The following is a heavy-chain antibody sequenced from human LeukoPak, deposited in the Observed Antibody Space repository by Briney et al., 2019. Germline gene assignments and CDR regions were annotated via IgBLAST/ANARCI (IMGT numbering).Heavy chain of an antibody. J-gene: IGHJ4*02. V-gene: IGHV4-34*01. CDR1: GGSFSGYY. D-gene: IGHD2-15*01. CDR3: ARGLNKYCSGGSCYSGS. Sequence: SETLSLTCAVDGGSFSGYYWSWIRQPPGKGLEWVGEINHSGSTNYNPSLKSRVTISVDTSKNQFSLKLSSVTAADTAVYYCARGLNKYCSGGSCYSGSWGQGTLVTVSS. CDR2: INHSGST.